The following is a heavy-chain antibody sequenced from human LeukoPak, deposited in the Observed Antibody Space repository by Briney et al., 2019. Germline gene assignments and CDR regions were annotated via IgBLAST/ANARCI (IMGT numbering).Heavy chain of an antibody. CDR1: GGSFSGYY. CDR2: INHSGCT. J-gene: IGHJ4*02. D-gene: IGHD4-17*01. V-gene: IGHV4-34*01. CDR3: ARGPRTVTTGFDY. Sequence: SETLSLTCAVYGGSFSGYYWSWIRQPPGKGLEWIGEINHSGCTNYNPSLKSRVTISVDTSKNQFSLKLSSVTAADTAVYYCARGPRTVTTGFDYWGQGTLVTVSS.